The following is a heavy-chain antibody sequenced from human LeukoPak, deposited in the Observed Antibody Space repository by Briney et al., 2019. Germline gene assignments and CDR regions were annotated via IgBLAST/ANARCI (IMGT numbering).Heavy chain of an antibody. V-gene: IGHV1-69*05. Sequence: SVKVSCKASGGTFSSYAISWVRQAPGQGLEWMGGFIPIFGTANYAQKFQGRVTITTDESTSTAYMEPSSLRSEDTAVYYCARPADDSSGYYFGYWGQGTLVTVSS. J-gene: IGHJ4*02. CDR1: GGTFSSYA. CDR3: ARPADDSSGYYFGY. CDR2: FIPIFGTA. D-gene: IGHD3-22*01.